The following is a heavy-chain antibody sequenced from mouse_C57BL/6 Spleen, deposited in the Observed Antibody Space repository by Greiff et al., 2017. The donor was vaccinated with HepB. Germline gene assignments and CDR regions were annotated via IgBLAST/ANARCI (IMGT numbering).Heavy chain of an antibody. Sequence: QVQLQQPGAELVRPGSSVKLSCKASGYTFTSYWMHWVKQRPIQGLEWIGNIDPSDSETHYNQKFKDKATLTVDKSSSTAYMQLSSLTSEDSAVYYCAREDYGSSDSHAMDYWGQGTSVTVSS. D-gene: IGHD1-1*01. V-gene: IGHV1-52*01. CDR3: AREDYGSSDSHAMDY. CDR1: GYTFTSYW. J-gene: IGHJ4*01. CDR2: IDPSDSET.